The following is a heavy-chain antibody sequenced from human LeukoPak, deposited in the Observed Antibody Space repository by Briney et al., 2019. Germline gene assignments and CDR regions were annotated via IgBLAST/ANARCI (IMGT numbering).Heavy chain of an antibody. CDR2: VSXRDTST. J-gene: IGHJ4*02. CDR3: AKWGDYDVLTGYYDSDY. Sequence: EWVSXVSXRDTSTYYTDSVKGRFTISRDNSKNTLYLQMNSLSAEDTAIYYCAKWGDYDVLTGYYDSDYWGQGTLVTVSS. D-gene: IGHD3-9*01. V-gene: IGHV3-23*01.